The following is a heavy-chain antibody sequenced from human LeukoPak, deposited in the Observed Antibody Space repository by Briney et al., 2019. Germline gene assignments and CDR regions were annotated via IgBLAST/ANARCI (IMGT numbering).Heavy chain of an antibody. V-gene: IGHV3-21*01. CDR2: ISGSSIYI. CDR3: ASKVGATTDFYYYGMDV. D-gene: IGHD1-26*01. Sequence: GGSLRLSCAASGFTFSSYTVNCVRQAPGRGVEWVSSISGSSIYIYYADSVKGRFTISRDNAKNSLYLQINSLRAEDTAVYYCASKVGATTDFYYYGMDVWGQGTTVTVSS. CDR1: GFTFSSYT. J-gene: IGHJ6*02.